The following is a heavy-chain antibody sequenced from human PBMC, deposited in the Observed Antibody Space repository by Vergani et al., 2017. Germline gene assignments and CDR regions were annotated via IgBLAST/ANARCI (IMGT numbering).Heavy chain of an antibody. CDR2: IFSNDEK. V-gene: IGHV2-26*01. J-gene: IGHJ3*02. Sequence: QVTLKESGPVLVKPTETLTLTCTVSGFSLSNARMGVSWIRQPPGKALEWLAHIFSNDEKSYSTSLKSRLTISKDTSKSQVVLTMTNMDPVDTATYYCARTRGYCSSTSCYNPPYDAFDIWGQGTMVTVSS. D-gene: IGHD2-2*02. CDR1: GFSLSNARMG. CDR3: ARTRGYCSSTSCYNPPYDAFDI.